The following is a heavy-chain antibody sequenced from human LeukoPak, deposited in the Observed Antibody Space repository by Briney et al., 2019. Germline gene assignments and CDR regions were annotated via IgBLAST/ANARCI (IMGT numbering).Heavy chain of an antibody. V-gene: IGHV3-30*04. CDR1: GFTFSSYA. CDR2: ISYDGSNK. J-gene: IGHJ3*02. CDR3: ARDQSTRWYSSSWFAFDI. D-gene: IGHD6-13*01. Sequence: PGGSLRLSCAASGFTFSSYAMHWVRQAPGKGLEWVAVISYDGSNKYYADSVKGRFTISRDNSKNTLYLQMNSLRAEDTAVYYCARDQSTRWYSSSWFAFDIWGQGTMVTVSS.